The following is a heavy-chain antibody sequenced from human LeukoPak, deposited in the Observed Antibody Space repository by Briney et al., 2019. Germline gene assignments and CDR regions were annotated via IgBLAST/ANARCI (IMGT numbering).Heavy chain of an antibody. CDR2: FDPEDGET. D-gene: IGHD1/OR15-1a*01. J-gene: IGHJ4*02. CDR1: GYTLTELS. Sequence: GASVKVSCKVSGYTLTELSMHWVRQAPGKGLESMRGFDPEDGETIYAQKFQGRVTMTEDTSTDTAYMELSSLRSEDTAVYYCATVEHGPESYWGQGTLVTVSS. CDR3: ATVEHGPESY. V-gene: IGHV1-24*01.